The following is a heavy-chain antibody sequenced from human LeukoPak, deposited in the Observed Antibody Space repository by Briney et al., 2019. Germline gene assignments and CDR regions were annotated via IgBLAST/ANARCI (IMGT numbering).Heavy chain of an antibody. V-gene: IGHV1-2*02. CDR3: AISGSYSLDF. CDR1: GYAFTGYF. Sequence: GASVRVSCKASGYAFTGYFIHWVRQAPGQGLEWMGWINPNGGGTSYAQKFQGRVTMTTHTSINTAYMDLTRLTSDDTAVYYCAISGSYSLDFWGQGTLVTVSS. D-gene: IGHD1-26*01. J-gene: IGHJ4*02. CDR2: INPNGGGT.